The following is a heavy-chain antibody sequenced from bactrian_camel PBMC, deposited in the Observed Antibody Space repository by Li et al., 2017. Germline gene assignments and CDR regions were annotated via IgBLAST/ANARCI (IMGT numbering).Heavy chain of an antibody. J-gene: IGHJ4*01. CDR2: ISDDGNP. D-gene: IGHD2*01. V-gene: IGHV3S55*01. CDR3: AAGGGNGAFCYTGERSMDY. CDR1: RSSYC. Sequence: HVQLVESGGGSVQAGGSLRLSYTASRSSYCMGWFRQVPGKECEGIASISDDGNPSYADSVEGRFTISQDNAVNTLYLQMNSLKPEDTAKYYCAAGGGNGAFCYTGERSMDYWGQGTQVTVS.